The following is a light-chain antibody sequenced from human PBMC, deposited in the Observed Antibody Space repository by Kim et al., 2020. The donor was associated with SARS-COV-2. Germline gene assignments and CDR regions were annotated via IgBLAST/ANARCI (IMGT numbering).Light chain of an antibody. Sequence: SPGDRVTLSCMARQSVSYNYLAWYQQTPGQPPRLLSYCASTRATGTPDRFTGSGSGTDFTLTISGLEPEDIALYSCQQYGAAPWTFGQGTKVDIK. V-gene: IGKV3-20*01. CDR1: QSVSYNY. CDR3: QQYGAAPWT. J-gene: IGKJ1*01. CDR2: CAS.